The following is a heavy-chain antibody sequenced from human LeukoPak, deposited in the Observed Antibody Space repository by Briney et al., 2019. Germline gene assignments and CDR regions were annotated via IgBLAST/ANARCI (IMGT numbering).Heavy chain of an antibody. J-gene: IGHJ3*02. CDR3: ARDTAYDSSGDDAFDI. CDR1: GFTFSSYS. D-gene: IGHD3-22*01. CDR2: ISSSSSYI. V-gene: IGHV3-21*01. Sequence: PGGSLRLSCAASGFTFSSYSTNWVRQAPGKGLEWVSSISSSSSYIYYADSVKGRFTISRDNAKNSLYLQMNSLRAEDTAVYYCARDTAYDSSGDDAFDIWGQGTMVTVSS.